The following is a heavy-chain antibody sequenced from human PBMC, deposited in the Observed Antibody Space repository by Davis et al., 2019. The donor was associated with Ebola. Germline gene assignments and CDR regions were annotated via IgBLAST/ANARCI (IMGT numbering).Heavy chain of an antibody. CDR3: ARPALGDYNGEFLDY. V-gene: IGHV3-23*01. CDR1: GFTFSTYA. D-gene: IGHD4-11*01. CDR2: ISGSGGTT. Sequence: PGGSLRLSCAASGFTFSTYAMSWVRQAPGKGLEWVSIISGSGGTTEYADSVKGRFTISRDNSKNTLYLQMNSLRAEDTAVYYCARPALGDYNGEFLDYWGQGTLVTVSS. J-gene: IGHJ4*02.